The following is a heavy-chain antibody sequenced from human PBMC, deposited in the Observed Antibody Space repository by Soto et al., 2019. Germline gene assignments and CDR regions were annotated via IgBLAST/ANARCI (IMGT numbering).Heavy chain of an antibody. V-gene: IGHV2-5*02. CDR2: IYCDDDK. CDR3: ARRQTYCGGNCYSGFDY. Sequence: QITLKESGPTLVKPTQTLTLTCTFSGFSLSTSGVGVGCIRQPPGKAREWLALIYCDDDKRYSPSLKSRLTITKDTSKNQVVLTMTNMDPVDTATYYCARRQTYCGGNCYSGFDYWGQGTLVTVSS. CDR1: GFSLSTSGVG. D-gene: IGHD2-21*02. J-gene: IGHJ4*02.